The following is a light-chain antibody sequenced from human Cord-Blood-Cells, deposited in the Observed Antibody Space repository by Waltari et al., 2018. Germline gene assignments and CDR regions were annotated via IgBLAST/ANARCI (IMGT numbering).Light chain of an antibody. Sequence: SYVLTQPPSVSVAPGKKARITCGGNNIGRKRVHWYQQKPGQAPVLVIYYDSDRPSGIPERFSGSNSGNTATLTISRVEAGDEADYYCQVWDSSSDHPVFGGGTKLTVL. V-gene: IGLV3-21*04. CDR3: QVWDSSSDHPV. CDR1: NIGRKR. CDR2: YDS. J-gene: IGLJ3*02.